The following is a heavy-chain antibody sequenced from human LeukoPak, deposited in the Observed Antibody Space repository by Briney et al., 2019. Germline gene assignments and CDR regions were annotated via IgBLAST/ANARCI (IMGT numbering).Heavy chain of an antibody. CDR1: GFTFSSYA. D-gene: IGHD2-8*01. CDR3: VSRYAIFGTAFDF. J-gene: IGHJ4*02. CDR2: ISSNGGST. Sequence: GGSLRLSCSASGFTFSSYAMHWVRQAPGKGLEYVSAISSNGGSTYYADSVKGRFTISRDDSKHTLFLQMSSQRAEDTAVYYCVSRYAIFGTAFDFWGQGTLVTVSS. V-gene: IGHV3-64D*09.